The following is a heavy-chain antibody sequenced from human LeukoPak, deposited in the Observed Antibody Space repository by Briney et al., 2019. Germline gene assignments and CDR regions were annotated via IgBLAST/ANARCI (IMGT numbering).Heavy chain of an antibody. CDR2: IIPILGIA. V-gene: IGHV1-69*04. D-gene: IGHD3-22*01. J-gene: IGHJ4*02. CDR3: ARDYYDSSGYSL. CDR1: GGTFSSYA. Sequence: GASVKVSCKAAGGTFSSYAISWVRQAPGPGLGWVGRIIPILGIANYAQKFQGRVTITADKSTSTAYMELSSLRSEDTAVYYCARDYYDSSGYSLWGQGTLVTVSS.